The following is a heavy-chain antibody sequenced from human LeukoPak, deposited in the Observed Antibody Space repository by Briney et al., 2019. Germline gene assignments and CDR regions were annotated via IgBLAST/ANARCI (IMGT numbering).Heavy chain of an antibody. CDR2: INSDGSST. CDR1: GFTFSSYW. J-gene: IGHJ6*02. Sequence: GGSLRLSCAAFGFTFSSYWMHWVRQAPGKGLVWVSRINSDGSSTSYADSVKGRFTISRDNAKNTLYLQMNSLRAEDTAVYYCARGRAGSSVHYYYGMDVWGQGTTVTVSS. D-gene: IGHD1-26*01. CDR3: ARGRAGSSVHYYYGMDV. V-gene: IGHV3-74*01.